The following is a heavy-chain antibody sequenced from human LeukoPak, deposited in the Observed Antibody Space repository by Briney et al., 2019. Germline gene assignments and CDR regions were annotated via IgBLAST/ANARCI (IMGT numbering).Heavy chain of an antibody. CDR2: INPSGGST. D-gene: IGHD2-21*01. Sequence: RASVKVSCKGSRYTFTSYYMHWVRQAPGQGREWMGLINPSGGSTSYAQKFQGRGTITRDTSTSTVYMEVSSLRSEDTAVYYCARDRECGGDCWGQGPLVSVFS. J-gene: IGHJ4*02. CDR1: RYTFTSYY. CDR3: ARDRECGGDC. V-gene: IGHV1-46*01.